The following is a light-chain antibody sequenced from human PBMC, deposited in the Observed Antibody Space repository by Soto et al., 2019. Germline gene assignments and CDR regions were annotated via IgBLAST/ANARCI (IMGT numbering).Light chain of an antibody. CDR1: SSDVGSYNL. CDR2: EGS. V-gene: IGLV2-23*01. Sequence: QSALTQPASVSGSPGPSITISCTGTSSDVGSYNLVSWYQQHPGKAPKLMIYEGSKRPSGVSNRFSGSKSGNTASLTISGIQAEDAAAYYCCSYAGSSTYVVGTGTTLTVL. J-gene: IGLJ1*01. CDR3: CSYAGSSTYV.